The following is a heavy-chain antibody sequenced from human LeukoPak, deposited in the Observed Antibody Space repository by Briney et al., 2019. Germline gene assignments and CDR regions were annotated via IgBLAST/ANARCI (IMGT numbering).Heavy chain of an antibody. CDR3: AQMTTVSFDY. D-gene: IGHD4-17*01. CDR2: IGVRGTI. V-gene: IGHV3-23*01. CDR1: GFTFSSYA. Sequence: GGSLRLSCAASGFTFSSYAMSWVRQAPGKGLEWVSTIGVRGTIYYADSVKGRFTISRDNSKNTLYLQMNSLRAEDTAVYCCAQMTTVSFDYWGQGTLVTVSS. J-gene: IGHJ4*02.